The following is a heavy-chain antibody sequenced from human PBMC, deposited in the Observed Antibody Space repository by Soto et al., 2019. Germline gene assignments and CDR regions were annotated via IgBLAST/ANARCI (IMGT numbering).Heavy chain of an antibody. CDR1: GGSISSYY. D-gene: IGHD6-13*01. CDR2: IYYSGST. CDR3: ARTPRYSSSWYGFDY. Sequence: PSETLSLTCTVSGGSISSYYWSWFRQPPGKGLEWIGYIYYSGSTNYNPSLKSRVTISVDTSKNQFSLRLSSVTAADTAVYYCARTPRYSSSWYGFDYWGQGTLVTVSS. J-gene: IGHJ4*02. V-gene: IGHV4-59*01.